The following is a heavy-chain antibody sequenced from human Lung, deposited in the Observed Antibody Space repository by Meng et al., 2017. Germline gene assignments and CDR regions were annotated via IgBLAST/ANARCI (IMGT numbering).Heavy chain of an antibody. CDR1: GGSFSDYY. V-gene: IGHV4-34*01. CDR2: INHSGSS. Sequence: QVQLQAWCAGLFKPSETLSLTCVVSGGSFSDYYWSWIRQPPGKGLEWIGEINHSGSSNYNPSLESRATISVDTSQNNLSLKLSSVTAADSAVYYCARGPTTMAHDFDYWGQGTLVTVSS. D-gene: IGHD4-11*01. CDR3: ARGPTTMAHDFDY. J-gene: IGHJ4*02.